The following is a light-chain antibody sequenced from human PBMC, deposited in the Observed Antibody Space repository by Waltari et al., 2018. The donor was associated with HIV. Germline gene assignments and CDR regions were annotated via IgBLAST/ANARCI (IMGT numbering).Light chain of an antibody. Sequence: SSVLTQPPSVSVAPGQTARIPCGGPNIGSKSVHWYQQRPGQAPVLVVYDDRVRPSGVPNRFSGSDSGNTATLTISSVEAGDGADYYCHVWNSTSDLGVFGGCTQLTVL. CDR1: NIGSKS. V-gene: IGLV3-21*02. CDR3: HVWNSTSDLGV. CDR2: DDR. J-gene: IGLJ7*01.